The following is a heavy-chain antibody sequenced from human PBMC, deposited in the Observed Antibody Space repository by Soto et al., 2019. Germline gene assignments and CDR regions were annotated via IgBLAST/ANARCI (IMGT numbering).Heavy chain of an antibody. Sequence: SETLSLTCTVSGGSIGGSNYFWGWIRQSPGTGLEWLGTIYSSGSTYYNPSLKSRITMSLDTSKNQFSLNLGSVTAADTAVYNSRDYHYYFAMDVWGQGTTVTVSS. CDR1: GGSIGGSNYF. D-gene: IGHD3-10*01. J-gene: IGHJ6*02. CDR2: IYSSGST. CDR3: RDYHYYFAMDV. V-gene: IGHV4-39*01.